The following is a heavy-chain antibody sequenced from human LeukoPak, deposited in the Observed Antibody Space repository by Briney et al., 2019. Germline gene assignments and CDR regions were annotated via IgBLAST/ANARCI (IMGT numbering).Heavy chain of an antibody. J-gene: IGHJ4*02. CDR3: AKSEPEVTAVRRLDY. CDR2: LTTSGDST. Sequence: GGSLRLSCAASGFTFSSYAMSWVRQAPGKGLEWVSSLTTSGDSTYYADSVKGRFTISRDNSKDTLYLQMYSLRAEGSAIYYCAKSEPEVTAVRRLDYWAQGTLVTVS. V-gene: IGHV3-23*01. D-gene: IGHD2-21*02. CDR1: GFTFSSYA.